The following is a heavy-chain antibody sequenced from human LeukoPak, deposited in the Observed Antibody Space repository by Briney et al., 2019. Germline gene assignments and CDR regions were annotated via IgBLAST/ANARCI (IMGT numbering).Heavy chain of an antibody. CDR3: ARHGTRYYYYYMDV. J-gene: IGHJ6*03. Sequence: SETLSLTCSVSRYSIRSDYYWGWIRQPPGQGLEWIASIYHSGYTYYNASLKSRVTISVDTSKNQFSLKLSSVTAADTAVYYCARHGTRYYYYYMDVWGKGTTVTISS. CDR1: RYSIRSDYY. D-gene: IGHD1-26*01. CDR2: IYHSGYT. V-gene: IGHV4-38-2*02.